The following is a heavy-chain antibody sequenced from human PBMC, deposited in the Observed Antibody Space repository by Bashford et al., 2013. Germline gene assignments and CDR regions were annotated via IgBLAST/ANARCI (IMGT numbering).Heavy chain of an antibody. D-gene: IGHD6-6*01. V-gene: IGHV1-18*04. CDR1: GYTFTSYG. Sequence: ASVKVSCKASGYTFTSYGISWVRQAPGQGLEWMGWISAYNGNTNYAQKLQGRVTMTTDTSTSTAYMELRSLRSDDTAVYYCAKLIAARASYYYGMDVWGQGTTVTVSS. CDR3: AKLIAARASYYYGMDV. J-gene: IGHJ6*02. CDR2: ISAYNGNT.